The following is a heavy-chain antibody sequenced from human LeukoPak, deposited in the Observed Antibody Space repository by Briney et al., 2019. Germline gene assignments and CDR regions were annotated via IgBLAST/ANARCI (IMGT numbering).Heavy chain of an antibody. V-gene: IGHV3-23*01. D-gene: IGHD2-15*01. CDR3: AKDCNGGNCYLDY. CDR1: GFTFTNYA. CDR2: MSGRGVSA. J-gene: IGHJ4*02. Sequence: GGSLRLSCAASGFTFTNYAMSWVRQAPGKGLEWASGMSGRGVSAYYADSVKGRFTISSDNSKNTLYLQMNSLRAEDTAIYYCAKDCNGGNCYLDYWGQGTLVTVAS.